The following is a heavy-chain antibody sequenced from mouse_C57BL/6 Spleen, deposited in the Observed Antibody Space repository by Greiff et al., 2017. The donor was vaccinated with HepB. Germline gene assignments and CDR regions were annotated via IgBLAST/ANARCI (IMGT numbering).Heavy chain of an antibody. J-gene: IGHJ4*01. V-gene: IGHV5-4*01. CDR3: ARFNGYYYAMDY. D-gene: IGHD2-2*01. CDR1: GFTFSSYA. Sequence: EVQLKESGGGLVKPGGSLKLSCAASGFTFSSYAMSWVRQTPEKRLEWVATISDGGSYTYYPDNVKGRFTISRDNAKNNLYLQMSHLKSEDTAMYYCARFNGYYYAMDYWGQGTSVTVSS. CDR2: ISDGGSYT.